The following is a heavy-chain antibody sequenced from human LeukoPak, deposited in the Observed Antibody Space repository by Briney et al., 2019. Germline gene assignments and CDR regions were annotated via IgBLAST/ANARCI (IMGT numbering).Heavy chain of an antibody. Sequence: SETLSLTCTVSGGSISSYYWSWIRQPPGKGLEWIGYIYYSGSTNYNPSLKSRVTVSVDTSKNQFSLKLSSVTAADAAVYYCARTYKSDGYNSYWYFDLWGRGTLVPVSS. CDR3: ARTYKSDGYNSYWYFDL. V-gene: IGHV4-59*01. J-gene: IGHJ2*01. CDR2: IYYSGST. D-gene: IGHD5-24*01. CDR1: GGSISSYY.